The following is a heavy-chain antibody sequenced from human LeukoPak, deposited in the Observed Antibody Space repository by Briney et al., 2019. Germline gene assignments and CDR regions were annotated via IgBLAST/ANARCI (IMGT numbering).Heavy chain of an antibody. CDR3: ARDVHSSGYYDNDY. D-gene: IGHD3-22*01. V-gene: IGHV1-18*01. CDR1: GYSFTTYG. CDR2: ISAYSGNT. Sequence: GASVKVSCKASGYSFTTYGIGWVRQAPGQGLEWMGWISAYSGNTNYAQKLQGRVTMTIDISTSTAYMELRSLRSDDTAVYYCARDVHSSGYYDNDYWGQGTLVTVSS. J-gene: IGHJ4*02.